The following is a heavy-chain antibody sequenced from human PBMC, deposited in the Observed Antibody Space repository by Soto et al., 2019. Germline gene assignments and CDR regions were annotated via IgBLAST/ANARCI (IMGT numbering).Heavy chain of an antibody. V-gene: IGHV4-59*01. CDR1: GGSISSYY. CDR3: ARGITIIVGATPRYFDY. Sequence: SETLSLTCTVSGGSISSYYWSWIRQPPGKGLEWIGYIYYSGSTNYNPTLKSRVTISVDTSKNQFSLKLSSVTAADTAVYYCARGITIIVGATPRYFDYWGQGTLVTVSS. D-gene: IGHD1-26*01. J-gene: IGHJ4*02. CDR2: IYYSGST.